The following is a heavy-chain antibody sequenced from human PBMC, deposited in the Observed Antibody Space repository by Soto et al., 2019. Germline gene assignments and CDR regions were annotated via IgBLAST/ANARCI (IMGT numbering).Heavy chain of an antibody. D-gene: IGHD1-26*01. CDR1: GYTFTSYD. CDR2: MNPNSGNT. Sequence: QVQLVQSGAEVKKPGASVKVSCKASGYTFTSYDINWVRQDTGQGLEWMGWMNPNSGNTGYAQKFPGRVTMARNNTISTAYMELSRLRSEYTALYYCTREKVGANDYGGKGTAVTVS. CDR3: TREKVGANDY. J-gene: IGHJ4*02. V-gene: IGHV1-8*01.